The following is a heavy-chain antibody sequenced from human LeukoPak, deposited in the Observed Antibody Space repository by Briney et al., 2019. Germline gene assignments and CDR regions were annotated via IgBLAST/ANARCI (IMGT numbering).Heavy chain of an antibody. CDR1: GFTFSSYS. CDR2: ISSSSSYI. V-gene: IGHV3-21*01. CDR3: ARGPSGVGQEYYFDY. Sequence: PGGSLRLSCAAPGFTFSSYSMNWVRQAPGKGLEWVSSISSSSSYIYYADSVKGRFTISRDNAKNSLYLQMNSLRAEDTAVYYCARGPSGVGQEYYFDYWGQGTLVTVSS. J-gene: IGHJ4*02. D-gene: IGHD7-27*01.